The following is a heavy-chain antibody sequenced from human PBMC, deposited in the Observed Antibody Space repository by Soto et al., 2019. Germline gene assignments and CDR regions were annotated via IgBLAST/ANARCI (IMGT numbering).Heavy chain of an antibody. Sequence: ASVKVSCKASGYTFTSYYMHWVRQAPGQGLEWMGIINPSGGSTSYAQKFQGRVTMTRDTSTGTVYMELSSLGSEDTSVYYYARGGRGYSYGQWGPFDYWGQGTLVTVSS. CDR1: GYTFTSYY. CDR3: ARGGRGYSYGQWGPFDY. D-gene: IGHD5-18*01. V-gene: IGHV1-46*01. CDR2: INPSGGST. J-gene: IGHJ4*02.